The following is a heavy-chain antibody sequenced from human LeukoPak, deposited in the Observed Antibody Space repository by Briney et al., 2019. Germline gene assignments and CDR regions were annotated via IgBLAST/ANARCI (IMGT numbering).Heavy chain of an antibody. CDR1: GFTFSSYS. CDR3: ARDVSSSGWYY. CDR2: ISSSSSYI. Sequence: GGSLRLSCAASGFTFSSYSMNWVRQAPGKGLEWGSSISSSSSYIYYADSVKGRFTISRDNAKNSLYLQMSSLRAEDTAVYYCARDVSSSGWYYWGQGTLVTVSS. D-gene: IGHD6-19*01. J-gene: IGHJ4*02. V-gene: IGHV3-21*01.